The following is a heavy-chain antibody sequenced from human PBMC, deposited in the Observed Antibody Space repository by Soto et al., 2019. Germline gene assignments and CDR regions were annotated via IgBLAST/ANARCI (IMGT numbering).Heavy chain of an antibody. CDR2: IIPILGTA. CDR1: GGTFSSYA. J-gene: IGHJ4*02. V-gene: IGHV1-69*01. CDR3: ARGRPIAARPGGHFDY. D-gene: IGHD6-6*01. Sequence: QVQLVQSGAEVKKPGSSVKVSCKASGGTFSSYAISWVRQAPGHGLEWMGGIIPILGTANYSQQFQGRVTITADESTSTAYMELSSLSSEDTAVYYCARGRPIAARPGGHFDYWGQGTLVTVSS.